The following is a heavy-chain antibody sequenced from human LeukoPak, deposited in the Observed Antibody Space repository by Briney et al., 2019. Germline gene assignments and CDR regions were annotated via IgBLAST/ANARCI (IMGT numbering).Heavy chain of an antibody. CDR2: IYTSGST. D-gene: IGHD3-10*01. J-gene: IGHJ4*02. CDR1: GGSISSGSYY. V-gene: IGHV4-61*02. Sequence: SETLSPTCTVSGGSISSGSYYWSWIRQPAGKGLEWIGRIYTSGSTNYNPSLKSRVTISVDTSKNQFSLKLSSVTAADTAVYYCARVKGFGELSHFDYWGQGTLVTVSS. CDR3: ARVKGFGELSHFDY.